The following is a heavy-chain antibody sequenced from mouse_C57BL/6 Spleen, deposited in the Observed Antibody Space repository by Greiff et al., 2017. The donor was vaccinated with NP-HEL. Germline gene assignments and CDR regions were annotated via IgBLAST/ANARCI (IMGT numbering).Heavy chain of an antibody. D-gene: IGHD1-3*01. J-gene: IGHJ1*03. V-gene: IGHV5-4*01. CDR3: ARDRGKGWYFDV. Sequence: EVKLMESGGGLVKPGGSLKLSCAASGFTFSSYAMSWVRQTPEKRLEWVATISDGGSYTYYPDNVKGRFTISRDNAKNNLYLQMSHLKSEDTAMYYGARDRGKGWYFDVWGTGTTVTVSS. CDR2: ISDGGSYT. CDR1: GFTFSSYA.